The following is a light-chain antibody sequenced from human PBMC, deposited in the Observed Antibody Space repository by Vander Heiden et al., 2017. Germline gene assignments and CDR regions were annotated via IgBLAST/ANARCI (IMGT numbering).Light chain of an antibody. V-gene: IGLV3-21*02. J-gene: IGLJ2*01. CDR3: QVWDSSSHHVV. CDR2: DDS. CDR1: NMGSKS. Sequence: SYVLTQPPSASVTPGQAARITWGGDNMGSKSVHWYQQRPGLAPVVVVYDDSDRPSGIPDRISGSNSGNTATLTISKVEAGDEADYFCQVWDSSSHHVVFGGGTKLTVL.